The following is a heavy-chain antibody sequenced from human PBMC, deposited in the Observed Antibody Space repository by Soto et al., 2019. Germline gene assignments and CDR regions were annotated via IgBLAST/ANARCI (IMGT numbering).Heavy chain of an antibody. Sequence: QVQLVQSGAEVKKPGSSVKVSCKASGGTFSRYAISWVRQAPGQGLEWMGGIIPIFGTANYAQKFQGRVTITAVESTSTACMELSSLRSEDTAVYYCASGKRDGYNPPDYWGQGTLVTVSS. D-gene: IGHD5-12*01. CDR2: IIPIFGTA. J-gene: IGHJ4*02. V-gene: IGHV1-69*12. CDR3: ASGKRDGYNPPDY. CDR1: GGTFSRYA.